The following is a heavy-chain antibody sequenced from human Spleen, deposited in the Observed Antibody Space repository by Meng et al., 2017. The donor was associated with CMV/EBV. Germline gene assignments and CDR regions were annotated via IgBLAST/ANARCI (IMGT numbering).Heavy chain of an antibody. CDR3: VKLVAAYCRGASCYWFADY. CDR1: GFTFSSYA. D-gene: IGHD2-2*01. CDR2: ISGSGGST. Sequence: GGSLRLSCAASGFTFSSYAMSWVRQAPGKGLEWVSAISGSGGSTYYADSVKGRFTISRDNSKNTLYLQMNSLRAEDTAVYYCVKLVAAYCRGASCYWFADYWGQGTLVTVSS. V-gene: IGHV3-23*01. J-gene: IGHJ4*02.